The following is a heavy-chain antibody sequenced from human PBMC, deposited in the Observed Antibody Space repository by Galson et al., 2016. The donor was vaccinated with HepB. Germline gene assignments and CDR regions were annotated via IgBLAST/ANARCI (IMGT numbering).Heavy chain of an antibody. CDR1: EFTFSSSS. Sequence: SLRLSCAASEFTFSSSSMNWVRQAPGKGLEWVSSISSNSNYIYYADSVKGRFTISRDNAKNSLYLQMNSLRVEDTAVYYCARDPYSMRVDVNDAFDIWGQGTTVTVSS. V-gene: IGHV3-21*06. CDR2: ISSNSNYI. D-gene: IGHD2/OR15-2a*01. CDR3: ARDPYSMRVDVNDAFDI. J-gene: IGHJ3*02.